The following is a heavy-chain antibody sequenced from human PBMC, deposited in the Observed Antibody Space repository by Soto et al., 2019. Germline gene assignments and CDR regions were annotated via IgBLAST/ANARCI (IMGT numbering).Heavy chain of an antibody. J-gene: IGHJ3*02. D-gene: IGHD6-19*01. CDR2: ISTYNGDT. V-gene: IGHV1-18*01. CDR3: ARVLKSSGWDNDVFDI. CDR1: GYSFTNYG. Sequence: ASVKVSCKASGYSFTNYGISWVREAPGQGLEWMGWISTYNGDTDYPQKVQGRVTMTTDTSTSTAYMELRRLSSDDTAVYYCARVLKSSGWDNDVFDIWGQGTMVTVSS.